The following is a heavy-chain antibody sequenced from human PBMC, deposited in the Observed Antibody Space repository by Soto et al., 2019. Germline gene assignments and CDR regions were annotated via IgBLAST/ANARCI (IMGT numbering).Heavy chain of an antibody. CDR2: IHPNSGVT. V-gene: IGHV1-2*02. Sequence: ASVKVSCKASRYTFTDYYIHWVRQSPGQGLEWMGWIHPNSGVTKFPQKFQGSVIMTRDTSISTVYMELSRLTSDDTAVYYCARAGLTTLELATTYWGQGTLVTVSS. D-gene: IGHD5-12*01. CDR1: RYTFTDYY. CDR3: ARAGLTTLELATTY. J-gene: IGHJ4*02.